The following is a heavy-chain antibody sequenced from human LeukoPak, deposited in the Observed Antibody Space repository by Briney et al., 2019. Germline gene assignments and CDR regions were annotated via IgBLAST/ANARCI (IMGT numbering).Heavy chain of an antibody. CDR2: IIPILGIA. V-gene: IGHV1-69*04. Sequence: GASVKVSCTASGGTFSSYAISWVRQAPGQGLEWMGRIIPILGIANYAQKFQGRVTITADKSTSTAYMELSSLRSEDTAVYYCARSKYSSSAYNWFDPWGQGTLVTVSS. J-gene: IGHJ5*02. CDR3: ARSKYSSSAYNWFDP. D-gene: IGHD6-13*01. CDR1: GGTFSSYA.